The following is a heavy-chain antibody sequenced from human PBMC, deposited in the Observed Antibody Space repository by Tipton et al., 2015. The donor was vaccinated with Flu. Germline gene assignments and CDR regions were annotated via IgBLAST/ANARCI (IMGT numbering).Heavy chain of an antibody. CDR1: GFTFSSYE. CDR2: INSDGTI. V-gene: IGHV3-48*03. J-gene: IGHJ4*02. CDR3: ARSFAN. Sequence: SLRLSCAASGFTFSSYEMNWVRQAPGKGLEWVSYINSDGTIYYTDSVKGRFTISRDTGKNSLYLQMNSLRAGDTAVYYCARSFANWGQGTLVTVSS.